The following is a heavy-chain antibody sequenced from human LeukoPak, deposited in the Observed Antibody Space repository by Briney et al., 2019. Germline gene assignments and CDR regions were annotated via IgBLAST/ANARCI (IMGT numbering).Heavy chain of an antibody. CDR1: GFTFSSYA. D-gene: IGHD3-10*02. CDR3: ATYVRGDFDY. V-gene: IGHV3-23*01. Sequence: GGSLRLSCATSGFTFSSYAMSWVRQAPGKGLEWVSTISGGGGSTWYADSVKGRFTISRDNSKNTLYLQLSSQRADDTAVYYCATYVRGDFDYWGQGTLVTVSS. J-gene: IGHJ4*02. CDR2: ISGGGGST.